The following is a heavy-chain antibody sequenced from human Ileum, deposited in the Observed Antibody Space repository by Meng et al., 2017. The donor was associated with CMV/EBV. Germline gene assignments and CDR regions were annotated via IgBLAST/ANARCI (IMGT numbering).Heavy chain of an antibody. D-gene: IGHD6-25*01. Sequence: GESLKISCAASGFTFSSYWMSWVRQAPGKGLEWVANINPDGSEKYYVDSLRGRFTISRDNAKNSLYLQMNSLTAEDTAFYYCAREDGFNTFDYWGQGTLVTVSS. J-gene: IGHJ4*02. CDR1: GFTFSSYW. CDR3: AREDGFNTFDY. V-gene: IGHV3-7*01. CDR2: INPDGSEK.